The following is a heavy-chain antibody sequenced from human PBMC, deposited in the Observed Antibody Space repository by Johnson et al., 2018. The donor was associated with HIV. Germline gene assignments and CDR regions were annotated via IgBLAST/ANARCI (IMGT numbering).Heavy chain of an antibody. CDR3: ARDSYDSSCYPI. D-gene: IGHD3-22*01. J-gene: IGHJ3*02. CDR2: ISYDGSNK. V-gene: IGHV3-30-3*01. Sequence: QVQLVESGGALVQPGGSLRLSCAASGFTFDYYWMHWVRQAPGKGLEWVAVISYDGSNKYYPDSVKGRFTISRDNAQKTLYLQMNSPRVEDTAVYYCARDSYDSSCYPIWGQGTMVTVSS. CDR1: GFTFDYYW.